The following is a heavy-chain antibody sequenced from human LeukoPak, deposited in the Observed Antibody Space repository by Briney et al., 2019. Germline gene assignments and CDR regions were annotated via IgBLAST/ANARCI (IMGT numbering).Heavy chain of an antibody. CDR1: GGTFSSYA. CDR3: ARGQAVVTPYYYYGMDV. CDR2: IIPMLGIA. D-gene: IGHD4-23*01. V-gene: IGHV1-69*04. Sequence: GASVKVSCKASGGTFSSYAISWVRQAPGQGLEWMGRIIPMLGIANYAQKFQGRVTITADKSTSTAYMELSSLRSEDTAVYYCARGQAVVTPYYYYGMDVWGQGTTVTVSS. J-gene: IGHJ6*02.